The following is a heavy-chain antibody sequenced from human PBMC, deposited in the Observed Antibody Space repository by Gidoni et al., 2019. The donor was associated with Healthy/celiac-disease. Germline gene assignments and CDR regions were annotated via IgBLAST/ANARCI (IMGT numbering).Heavy chain of an antibody. CDR2: IYYSGST. CDR3: ARGLGYCSSTSCYSGGYFQH. Sequence: QVQLQESGPGLVKPSQTLSLTCTVPGGSISSGGYYWSWIRQHPGKGLEWIGYIYYSGSTYYNPSLKSRVTISVDTSKNQFSLKLSSVTAADTAVYYCARGLGYCSSTSCYSGGYFQHWGQGTLVTVSS. CDR1: GGSISSGGYY. J-gene: IGHJ1*01. D-gene: IGHD2-2*02. V-gene: IGHV4-31*03.